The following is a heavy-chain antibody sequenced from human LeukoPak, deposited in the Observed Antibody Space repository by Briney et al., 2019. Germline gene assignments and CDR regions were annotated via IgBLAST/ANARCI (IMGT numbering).Heavy chain of an antibody. Sequence: ASVKVSCKASGYTFTSYAMNWVRQAPGQGLEWMGWISAYNGNTNYAQKLQGRVTMTTDTSTSTAYMELRSLRYDDTAVYYCARDVDGSGSLGRDWGQGTLVTVSS. D-gene: IGHD3-10*01. V-gene: IGHV1-18*01. J-gene: IGHJ4*02. CDR1: GYTFTSYA. CDR3: ARDVDGSGSLGRD. CDR2: ISAYNGNT.